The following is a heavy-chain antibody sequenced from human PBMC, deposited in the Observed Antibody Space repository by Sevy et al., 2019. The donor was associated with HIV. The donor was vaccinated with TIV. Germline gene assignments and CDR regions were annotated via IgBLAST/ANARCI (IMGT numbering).Heavy chain of an antibody. CDR2: ISGSGGST. CDR1: GFTFSNYA. CDR3: AKWSELPSSPFDY. Sequence: GGSLRLSCAASGFTFSNYAMSWVRQAPGKGLEWVSAISGSGGSTHYADSVKGRFTMSRDNSKNTLFLQMNSLRAEDTALYFCAKWSELPSSPFDYWGQGTLVTVSS. D-gene: IGHD1-26*01. J-gene: IGHJ4*02. V-gene: IGHV3-23*01.